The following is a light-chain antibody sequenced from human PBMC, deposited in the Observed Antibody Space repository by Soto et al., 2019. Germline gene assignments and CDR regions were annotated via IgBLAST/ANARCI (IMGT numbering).Light chain of an antibody. CDR1: SSDVGGYHY. CDR2: EVT. J-gene: IGLJ2*01. V-gene: IGLV2-8*01. CDR3: NSYAGSKNVI. Sequence: QSALTQPPPASGSPGQADNIPCSGSSSDVGGYHYVSWFQQHPGKAPKLLIYEVTKPPSGVPDRFSGAKSGNTASLTVSGLQGEDEADYYCNSYAGSKNVIFGGGTKVTVL.